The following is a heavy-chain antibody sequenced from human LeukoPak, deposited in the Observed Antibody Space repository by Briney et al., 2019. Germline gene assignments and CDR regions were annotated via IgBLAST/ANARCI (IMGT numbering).Heavy chain of an antibody. V-gene: IGHV3-23*01. CDR3: AKRRIQLWLPFDY. J-gene: IGHJ4*02. Sequence: GSLRLSCAASGFTFSTFAMTWVRQAPGKGLEWVSAISGSGGSTYYADSVKGRFTISRDNSKNTLYLQMNSLRAEDTAVYYCAKRRIQLWLPFDYWGQGTLVTVSS. CDR2: ISGSGGST. CDR1: GFTFSTFA. D-gene: IGHD5-18*01.